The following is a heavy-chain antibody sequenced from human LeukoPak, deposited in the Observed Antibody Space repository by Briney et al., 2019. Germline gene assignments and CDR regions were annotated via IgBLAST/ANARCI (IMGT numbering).Heavy chain of an antibody. D-gene: IGHD2-21*01. CDR1: GYTFTGYC. Sequence: GASVKVSCKASGYTFTGYCMHWVRQAPGQGLEWMGWINPNSGGTNYAQKFQGRVTMTRDTSISTAYMELSSLRSEDTAAYYCAREGEVIVTDNLFYWGQGTLVTVSS. CDR3: AREGEVIVTDNLFY. CDR2: INPNSGGT. J-gene: IGHJ4*02. V-gene: IGHV1-2*02.